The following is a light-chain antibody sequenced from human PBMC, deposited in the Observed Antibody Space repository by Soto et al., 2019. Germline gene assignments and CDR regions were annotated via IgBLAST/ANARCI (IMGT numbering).Light chain of an antibody. CDR1: LNIRSN. CDR3: HQYDNWPPHT. CDR2: GAS. J-gene: IGKJ2*01. Sequence: EKVMTQSPVTLSVSPGERATLSCRASLNIRSNLAWYQQKPGQAPRLLIFGASTRATGIPARFSGNGTGTEFTLTISSLQSEDFAVYYCHQYDNWPPHTFGQGTKLEMK. V-gene: IGKV3-15*01.